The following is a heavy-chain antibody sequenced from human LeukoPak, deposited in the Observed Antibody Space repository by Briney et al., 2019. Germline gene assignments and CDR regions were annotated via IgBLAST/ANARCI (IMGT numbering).Heavy chain of an antibody. CDR2: IYYSGST. V-gene: IGHV4-61*01. CDR3: GRGRNDIFAGYLDAFDI. CDR1: GGSVSSGSYY. Sequence: NASESLSLTCTVSGGSVSSGSYYWSWIRQPPGKGLEWTGYIYYSGSTNYNPSLKSRVTISVDASKNQFSLMLSSVTAAATAVYYCGRGRNDIFAGYLDAFDIWGQGTMVTVSS. J-gene: IGHJ3*02. D-gene: IGHD3-9*01.